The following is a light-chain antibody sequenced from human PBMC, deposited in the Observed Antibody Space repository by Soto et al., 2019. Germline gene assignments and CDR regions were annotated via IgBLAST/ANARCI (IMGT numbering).Light chain of an antibody. V-gene: IGKV3-15*01. CDR2: GGA. Sequence: EIVMTQSPATLSVSPGERATLSCRASQSVSSSLAGYQQKPGQAPRLLIYGGATRATGTPARVSGGGSGTVYILTISSLQSEDFAVYYCQQYNNWSPLTFGGGTKVEIK. CDR3: QQYNNWSPLT. CDR1: QSVSSS. J-gene: IGKJ4*01.